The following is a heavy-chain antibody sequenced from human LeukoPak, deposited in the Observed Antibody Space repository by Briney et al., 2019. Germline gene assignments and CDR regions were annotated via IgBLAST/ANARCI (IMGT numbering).Heavy chain of an antibody. CDR1: GFTFSSYA. CDR3: ASVGAKGRTGY. V-gene: IGHV3-48*03. CDR2: ISSSGSTI. Sequence: GGSLRLSRAASGFTFSSYAMNWVRQAPGKGLDWVSYISSSGSTIYYADSVKGRFTISRDNAKNSLYLQMNSLRAEDTAVYYCASVGAKGRTGYWGQGTLVTVSS. J-gene: IGHJ4*02. D-gene: IGHD1-26*01.